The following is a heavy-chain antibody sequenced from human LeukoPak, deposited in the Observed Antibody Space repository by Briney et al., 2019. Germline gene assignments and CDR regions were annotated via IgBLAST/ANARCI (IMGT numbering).Heavy chain of an antibody. Sequence: PSETLSLTCSVSGASISSGGYYWSWIRQHPGKGLEWIGYMYYSGSTYYNPSLTSRVTISVDTSKNQFSLNLSSVTAADTAVYYCVRVWSVAAAGREDYYYGIDVWGQGTTVTVSS. CDR1: GASISSGGYY. V-gene: IGHV4-31*03. CDR3: VRVWSVAAAGREDYYYGIDV. D-gene: IGHD6-13*01. CDR2: MYYSGST. J-gene: IGHJ6*02.